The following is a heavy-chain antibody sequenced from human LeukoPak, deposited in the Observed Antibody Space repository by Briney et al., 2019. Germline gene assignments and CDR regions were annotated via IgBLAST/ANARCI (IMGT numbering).Heavy chain of an antibody. V-gene: IGHV1-69*04. D-gene: IGHD2-21*02. CDR2: IIPIFGIA. Sequence: SVKVSCKASGGTFSSYAIRWVRQAPGQGLEWMGRIIPIFGIANYAQKFQGRVTITADKSTSTAYMELSSLRSEDTAVYYCASRYCGGDCYPTRHLDIWGQGTMVTVSS. CDR3: ASRYCGGDCYPTRHLDI. J-gene: IGHJ3*02. CDR1: GGTFSSYA.